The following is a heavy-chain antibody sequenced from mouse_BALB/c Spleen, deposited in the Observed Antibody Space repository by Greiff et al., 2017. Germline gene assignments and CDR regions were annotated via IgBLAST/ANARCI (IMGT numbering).Heavy chain of an antibody. Sequence: EVQLQESGPGLVKPSQSLSLTCTVTGYSITSDYAWNWIRQFPGNKLEWMGYISYSGSTSYNPSLKSRISITRDTSKNQFFLQLNSVTTEDTATYYCARQGVRLGYWYFDVWGAGTTVTVSS. D-gene: IGHD2-14*01. V-gene: IGHV3-2*02. J-gene: IGHJ1*01. CDR1: GYSITSDYA. CDR2: ISYSGST. CDR3: ARQGVRLGYWYFDV.